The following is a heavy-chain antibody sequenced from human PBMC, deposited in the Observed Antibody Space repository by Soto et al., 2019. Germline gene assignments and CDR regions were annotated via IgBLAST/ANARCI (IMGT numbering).Heavy chain of an antibody. CDR3: AKDKRIAAAGYYYYSMDV. V-gene: IGHV3-9*01. CDR2: ISWNSGSI. Sequence: EVQLVKSGGGLVQPGRSLRLSCAASGFTFDDYAMHWVRQAPGKGLEWVTGISWNSGSIGYADSVKGRFTISRDNAKNSLYLQMNSLRAEDTALYYCAKDKRIAAAGYYYYSMDVWCKGTTVTVSS. J-gene: IGHJ6*03. D-gene: IGHD6-13*01. CDR1: GFTFDDYA.